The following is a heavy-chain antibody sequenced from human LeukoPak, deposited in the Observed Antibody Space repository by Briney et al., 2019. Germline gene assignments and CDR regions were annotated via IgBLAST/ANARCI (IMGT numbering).Heavy chain of an antibody. CDR1: GGSISSHY. CDR2: IYYSGST. J-gene: IGHJ3*02. D-gene: IGHD3-22*01. Sequence: SETLSLTCTVSGGSISSHYWSWIRQPPGKGLEWIGYIYYSGSTNYNPSLKSRVTISVDTSKNQFSLKLSSVTAADTAVYYCARDIQYYYDSSGYYAKIDAFDIWGQGTMVTVSS. V-gene: IGHV4-59*11. CDR3: ARDIQYYYDSSGYYAKIDAFDI.